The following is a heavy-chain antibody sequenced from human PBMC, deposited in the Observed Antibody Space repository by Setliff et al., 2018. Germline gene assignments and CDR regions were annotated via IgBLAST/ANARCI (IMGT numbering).Heavy chain of an antibody. V-gene: IGHV1-18*01. CDR2: INNYSFKT. D-gene: IGHD2-15*01. Sequence: ASVKVSCKASGYTFTNYGITWVRQAPGQGLEWMGWINNYSFKTNSPQKLQGRVTMTIDTSTSAAYMELRSLRSDDTAVYYCARINFCARDFEGYFDFGGQGTVVTVSS. CDR3: ARINFCARDFEGYFDF. J-gene: IGHJ4*02. CDR1: GYTFTNYG.